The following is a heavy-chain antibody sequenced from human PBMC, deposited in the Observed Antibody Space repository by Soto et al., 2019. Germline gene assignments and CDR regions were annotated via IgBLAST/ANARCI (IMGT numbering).Heavy chain of an antibody. CDR1: GYTFTSYG. CDR3: ARGRTSSPYSYVMDV. D-gene: IGHD6-13*01. Sequence: VASVKVSCKASGYTFTSYGISWVRQAPGQGLEWMGWISAYNGNTNYAQKLQGRVAMTTDTSTTPAYMELRSLRSDDTAVYYCARGRTSSPYSYVMDVWGQGTTVTVSS. CDR2: ISAYNGNT. V-gene: IGHV1-18*01. J-gene: IGHJ6*02.